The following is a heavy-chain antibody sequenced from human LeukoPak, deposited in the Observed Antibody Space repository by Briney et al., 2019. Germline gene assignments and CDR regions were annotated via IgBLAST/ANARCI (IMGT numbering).Heavy chain of an antibody. CDR1: GGSISSSSHY. CDR2: IYYSGST. Sequence: ASETLSLTCTVSGGSISSSSHYWGWIRQPPGKGLEWIGSIYYSGSTYYNPSLKSRVTISVDTSKNQFSLKLSSVTAADTAVYYCARTSSSSWSKGDYWGQGTLVTVSS. V-gene: IGHV4-39*07. J-gene: IGHJ4*02. D-gene: IGHD6-13*01. CDR3: ARTSSSSWSKGDY.